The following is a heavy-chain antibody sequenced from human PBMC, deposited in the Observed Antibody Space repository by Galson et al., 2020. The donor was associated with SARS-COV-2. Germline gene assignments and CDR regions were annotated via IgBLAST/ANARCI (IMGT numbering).Heavy chain of an antibody. CDR3: ARRGDTVAWFY. V-gene: IGHV4-39*01. CDR2: VLSTGST. J-gene: IGHJ4*02. D-gene: IGHD3-3*01. CDR1: GGSIKSRRYY. Sequence: SETLSLTCSVSGGSIKSRRYYWSWIRQPPGQGLECIASVLSTGSTAHNPSLKSRVTISVDTTKNQLSLRVTSVTAAEAAVYYCARRGDTVAWFYWGQGALVTVSS.